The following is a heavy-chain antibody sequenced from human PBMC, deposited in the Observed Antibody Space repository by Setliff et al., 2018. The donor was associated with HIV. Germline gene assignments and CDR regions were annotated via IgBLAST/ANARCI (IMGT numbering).Heavy chain of an antibody. CDR1: GYTLTELS. J-gene: IGHJ4*02. V-gene: IGHV1-24*01. CDR2: FDPEDGGT. CDR3: ATSLGGYGSGSYFDY. D-gene: IGHD3-10*01. Sequence: ASVKVSCKVSGYTLTELSRHWVRQAPGKGLEWMGGFDPEDGGTIYAQKFQGRVTMTEDTSTDTAYMELSSLRSEDTAVYYCATSLGGYGSGSYFDYWGQGTLVTVSS.